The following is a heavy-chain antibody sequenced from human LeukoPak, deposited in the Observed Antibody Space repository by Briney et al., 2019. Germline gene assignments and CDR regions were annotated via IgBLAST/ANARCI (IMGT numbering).Heavy chain of an antibody. CDR2: IYYSGST. V-gene: IGHV4-39*01. CDR1: GGSIRTSDYY. J-gene: IGHJ4*02. D-gene: IGHD2/OR15-2a*01. CDR3: ARLPEYPDY. Sequence: PSETLSLTCTVSGGSIRTSDYYWGWIRQPQGKGLEWIGSIYYSGSTYYNPSLKSRVTISVDTSKDQFSLKLSSVTAADTAVYYCARLPEYPDYWGQGTLVTVSS.